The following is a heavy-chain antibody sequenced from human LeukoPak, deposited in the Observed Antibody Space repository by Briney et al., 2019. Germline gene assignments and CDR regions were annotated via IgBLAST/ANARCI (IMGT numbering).Heavy chain of an antibody. CDR3: VRLYFD. J-gene: IGHJ4*02. D-gene: IGHD3-9*01. Sequence: GGSLRLSCATSGFTFSSHWMHWVRQAPGKGLVWVSRIKSDGSSTDYADSVKGRFTTSRDNAKNTLFLQMNSLRAEDTAVYYCVRLYFDWGQGTLVTVSS. CDR2: IKSDGSST. V-gene: IGHV3-74*01. CDR1: GFTFSSHW.